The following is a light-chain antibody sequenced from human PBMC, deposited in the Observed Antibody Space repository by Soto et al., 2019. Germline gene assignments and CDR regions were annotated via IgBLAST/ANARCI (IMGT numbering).Light chain of an antibody. CDR2: EVT. V-gene: IGLV2-23*02. CDR1: SIDVGGYNL. CDR3: FSYAGNSGV. J-gene: IGLJ1*01. Sequence: QSALTQPASVSGSPGQSITISCTGTSIDVGGYNLVSWYQQHPGKAPKLIIYEVTKRPSGVSNRFSGSKSGNTASLTISGLQAEDEADYSCFSYAGNSGVFXTGTKVTVL.